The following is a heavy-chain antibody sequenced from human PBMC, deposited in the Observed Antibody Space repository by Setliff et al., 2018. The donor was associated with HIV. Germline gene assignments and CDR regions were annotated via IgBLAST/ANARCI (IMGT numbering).Heavy chain of an antibody. J-gene: IGHJ4*02. CDR3: ARDRAYASFDY. Sequence: GSLRLSCAASGFTFSSYWMHWVRQAPGKGLEWVANINPDGSHGDYVDSVKGRFTISRDNAKNSLYLQMNSLRAEDTAVYYCARDRAYASFDYWGQGALVTVSS. CDR1: GFTFSSYW. CDR2: INPDGSHG. V-gene: IGHV3-7*03. D-gene: IGHD3-16*01.